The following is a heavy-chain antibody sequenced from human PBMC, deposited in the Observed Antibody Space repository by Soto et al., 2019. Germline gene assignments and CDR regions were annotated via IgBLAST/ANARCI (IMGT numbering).Heavy chain of an antibody. CDR2: IYSTGTT. Sequence: EVQLVESGGGLIQPGGSLKLSCAASGFTVGNNYMSWVRQAPGKGLEWVSLIYSTGTTKYADSVKGRFTVSRDNAKNTAYRQMNSLRVEDTGGYYCAKDGRGAGSHYNSFGYWGQGTLVTVSS. CDR3: AKDGRGAGSHYNSFGY. J-gene: IGHJ4*02. V-gene: IGHV3-53*01. CDR1: GFTVGNNY. D-gene: IGHD3-10*01.